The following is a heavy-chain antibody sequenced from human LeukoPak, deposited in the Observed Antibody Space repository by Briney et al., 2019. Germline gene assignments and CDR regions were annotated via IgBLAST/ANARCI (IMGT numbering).Heavy chain of an antibody. Sequence: SETLSLTCTVSGGSISSYYWSWIRQPAGKGLEWIGRIYTSGSTNYNPSLKSRVTMSVDTSKNQFSLKLSSVTAADTAVYYCARGSGIAVSDWFDPWGQGTLVTVSS. CDR3: ARGSGIAVSDWFDP. D-gene: IGHD6-19*01. J-gene: IGHJ5*02. V-gene: IGHV4-4*07. CDR1: GGSISSYY. CDR2: IYTSGST.